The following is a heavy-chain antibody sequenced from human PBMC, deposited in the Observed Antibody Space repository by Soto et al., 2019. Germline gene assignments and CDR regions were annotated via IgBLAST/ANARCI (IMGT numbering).Heavy chain of an antibody. J-gene: IGHJ4*02. CDR1: VFSFSSYW. CDR2: INTDGSST. CDR3: ARGRSTTVFGVVSY. Sequence: PGRSLRLSCSASVFSFSSYWMRWFRQAPGKGLVWVSRINTDGSSTTYADSVKGRFTISRDNAKNTLYLQMNSLRAEDTAVYFCARGRSTTVFGVVSYWGQGTQVTVSS. V-gene: IGHV3-74*01. D-gene: IGHD3-3*01.